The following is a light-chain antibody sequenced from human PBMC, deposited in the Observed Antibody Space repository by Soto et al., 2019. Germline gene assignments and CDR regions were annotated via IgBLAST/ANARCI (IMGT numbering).Light chain of an antibody. CDR2: SYE. CDR3: AAWDATLDGYV. Sequence: QSVLTQPPSASGTPGQRVTISCSTSSSNLGDNTVNWYQHVPGTAPKLLIYSYEQRPSGVPDRFSGSRSGTSASLAISGLQSEDEAEYYCAAWDATLDGYVFGTGTKVTVL. J-gene: IGLJ1*01. V-gene: IGLV1-44*01. CDR1: SSNLGDNT.